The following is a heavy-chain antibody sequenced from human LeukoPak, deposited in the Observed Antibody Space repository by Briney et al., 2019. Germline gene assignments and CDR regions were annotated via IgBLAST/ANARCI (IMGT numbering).Heavy chain of an antibody. CDR3: ARRSPNYYFDY. V-gene: IGHV3-21*01. CDR2: ISSSNNYI. J-gene: IGHJ4*02. CDR1: GFTFSNYN. Sequence: KPGGSLRLSCAASGFTFSNYNMNWVRQAPGKGLEWVSSISSSNNYIYYADSVKGRFTISRDNAKNSLYLQMSSLRAEDTAVYYCARRSPNYYFDYWGQGTPVTVSS.